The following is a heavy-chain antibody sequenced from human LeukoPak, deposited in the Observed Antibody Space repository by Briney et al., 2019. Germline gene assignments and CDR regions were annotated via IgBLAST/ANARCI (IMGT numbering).Heavy chain of an antibody. CDR2: ISYDGSNK. CDR3: ASSTQLVDLYGMDV. V-gene: IGHV3-30-3*01. Sequence: GRSLRLSCAASGFTFSSYAMHWVRQAPGKGLEWVAVISYDGSNKYYADSVKGRFTISRDNSKNTLYLQMNSLRAEDTAVYYCASSTQLVDLYGMDVWGQGTTVTVSS. D-gene: IGHD6-13*01. J-gene: IGHJ6*02. CDR1: GFTFSSYA.